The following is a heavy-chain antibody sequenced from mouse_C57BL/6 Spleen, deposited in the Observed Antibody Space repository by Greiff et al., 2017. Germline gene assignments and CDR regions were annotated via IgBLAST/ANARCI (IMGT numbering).Heavy chain of an antibody. CDR3: ARDRITTGGGYYFDY. D-gene: IGHD1-1*01. J-gene: IGHJ2*01. CDR1: GFTFSSYA. CDR2: ISDGGSYT. Sequence: EVKLVESGGGLVKPGGSLKLSCAASGFTFSSYAMSWVRQTPEKRLEWVATISDGGSYTYYPDNVKGRFTISRDNAKNNLYLQMSHLKSEDTAMYYCARDRITTGGGYYFDYWGQGTTLTVSS. V-gene: IGHV5-4*01.